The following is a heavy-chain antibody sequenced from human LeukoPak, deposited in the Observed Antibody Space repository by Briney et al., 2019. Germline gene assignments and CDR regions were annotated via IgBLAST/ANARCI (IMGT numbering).Heavy chain of an antibody. CDR1: GGSISSGGYY. D-gene: IGHD1-26*01. J-gene: IGHJ3*02. V-gene: IGHV4-30-2*01. CDR2: IYHSGST. Sequence: SETLSLTCTVSGGSISSGGYYWSWIRQPPGKGLEWIGYIYHSGSTYYNPSLKSRVTISVDRSKNQFSLKLSSVTAADTAVYYCARLGGSYSGAFDIWGQGTMVTVSS. CDR3: ARLGGSYSGAFDI.